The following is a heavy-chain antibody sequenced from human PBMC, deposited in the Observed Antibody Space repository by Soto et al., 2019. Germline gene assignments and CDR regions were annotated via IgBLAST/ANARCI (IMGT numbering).Heavy chain of an antibody. V-gene: IGHV5-51*01. J-gene: IGHJ6*02. CDR2: IYPGDSDT. D-gene: IGHD3-22*01. Sequence: PGESLKIYCKGSGSSFTIYWIGWVRQIPGKGLEWLGTIYPGDSDTRYSPSLQGQVTISADKSIRTAYLQWSSLKASDTAMYYCARHVSRVYYDNSDYYYYGMDVWGQGTTVTVSS. CDR3: ARHVSRVYYDNSDYYYYGMDV. CDR1: GSSFTIYW.